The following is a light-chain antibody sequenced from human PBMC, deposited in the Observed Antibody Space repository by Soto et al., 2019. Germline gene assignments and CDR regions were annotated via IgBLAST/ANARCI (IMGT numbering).Light chain of an antibody. J-gene: IGKJ4*01. CDR1: QGVRDD. CDR2: SAS. Sequence: IQMTQSPSSLSASVGDRVTITCRASQGVRDDVGWYQQKPGKAPKLLIYSASTLQSGVPSRFSGSGSGTDFTLTISGLQPEDFANYYGLQESNYPLTFGGGTKVEIK. V-gene: IGKV1-6*01. CDR3: LQESNYPLT.